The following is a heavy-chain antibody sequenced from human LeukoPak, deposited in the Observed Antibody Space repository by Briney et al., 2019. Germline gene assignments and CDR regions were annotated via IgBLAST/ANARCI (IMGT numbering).Heavy chain of an antibody. CDR1: GFTFSSYV. J-gene: IGHJ4*02. CDR2: ISYDVSNK. CDR3: ARANWAGIEAPATDY. V-gene: IGHV3-30-3*01. D-gene: IGHD2-15*01. Sequence: GGSLRLSCAASGFTFSSYVMHWVRQAPGKGLERVAVISYDVSNKYYADSAKGRFTLSRDNSKNTLYLRMNSLRAEDTAVYFCARANWAGIEAPATDYWGQGTLVTVSS.